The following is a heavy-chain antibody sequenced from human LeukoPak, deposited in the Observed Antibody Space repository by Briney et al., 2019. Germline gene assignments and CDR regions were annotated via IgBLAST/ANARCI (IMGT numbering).Heavy chain of an antibody. V-gene: IGHV7-4-1*02. CDR3: ARGSYYDFWSGYLAKSVFDY. Sequence: SVKVSCKASGYTSTSHGISWVRQAPGQGLEWMGWISTNTGNPTYAQGFTGRFVFSLDTSVSTAYLQISSLRAEDTAVYYCARGSYYDFWSGYLAKSVFDYWGQGTLVTVSS. J-gene: IGHJ4*02. CDR2: ISTNTGNP. CDR1: GYTSTSHG. D-gene: IGHD3-3*01.